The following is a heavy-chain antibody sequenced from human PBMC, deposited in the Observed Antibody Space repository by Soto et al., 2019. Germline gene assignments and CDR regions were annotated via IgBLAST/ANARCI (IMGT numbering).Heavy chain of an antibody. Sequence: PSETLSLTCAFSCGSIISSNWWSWVRQPPGKGLEWIGEIYHSGSTNYNPSLKSRVTISVDKSKNQFSLKLSSVTAADTAVYYCARGTLRFLEWDRYYYGMDVWGQGTTVTVSS. J-gene: IGHJ6*02. CDR2: IYHSGST. D-gene: IGHD3-3*01. V-gene: IGHV4-4*02. CDR1: CGSIISSNW. CDR3: ARGTLRFLEWDRYYYGMDV.